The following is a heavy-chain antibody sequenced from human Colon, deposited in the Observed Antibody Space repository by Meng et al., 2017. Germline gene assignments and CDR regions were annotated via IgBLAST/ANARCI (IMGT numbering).Heavy chain of an antibody. Sequence: QVQQQESGAGLGKPSGSLSLAFAVSVGSITNDNWWSWVRQPPGKGLEWIGGIFHAGNTNYNPSLKSRVTMSLDKSKNHFSLTLTSVTAADTAVYYCARDFHSTMTVFDSWGQGTLVTVSS. CDR3: ARDFHSTMTVFDS. CDR1: VGSITNDNW. J-gene: IGHJ4*02. V-gene: IGHV4-4*02. CDR2: IFHAGNT. D-gene: IGHD3-22*01.